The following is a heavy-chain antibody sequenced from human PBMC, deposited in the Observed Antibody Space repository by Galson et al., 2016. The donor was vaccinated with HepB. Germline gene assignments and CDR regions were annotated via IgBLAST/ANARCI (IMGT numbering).Heavy chain of an antibody. CDR1: GILFSSYA. D-gene: IGHD2-21*02. Sequence: SLRLSCAASGILFSSYAMSWVRQAPGKGLEWVSAISASGAKTYYAGSVKGRFTISRDNSGNTLHLQMGRLRAEESALYFCAKDRRVTTIQPYWYFDLWGRGTLVTVSS. V-gene: IGHV3-23*01. CDR3: AKDRRVTTIQPYWYFDL. CDR2: ISASGAKT. J-gene: IGHJ2*01.